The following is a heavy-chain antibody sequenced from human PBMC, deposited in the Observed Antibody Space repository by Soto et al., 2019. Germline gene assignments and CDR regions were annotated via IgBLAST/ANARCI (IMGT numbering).Heavy chain of an antibody. J-gene: IGHJ6*03. Sequence: GGSLRLSCAASGFTFSSYGMHWVRQAPGKGLEWVAVIWYDGSNKYYADSVKGRFTISRDNSKNTLYLQMNSLRAEDTAVYYCARGYCSGGSCYGYYYYYYMDVWGKGTTVTVSS. CDR1: GFTFSSYG. CDR2: IWYDGSNK. V-gene: IGHV3-33*01. D-gene: IGHD2-15*01. CDR3: ARGYCSGGSCYGYYYYYYMDV.